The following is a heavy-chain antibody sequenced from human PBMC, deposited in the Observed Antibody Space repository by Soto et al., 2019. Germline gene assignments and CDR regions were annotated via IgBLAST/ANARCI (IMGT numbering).Heavy chain of an antibody. D-gene: IGHD4-17*01. J-gene: IGHJ4*02. V-gene: IGHV4-61*01. CDR2: IYYSGST. Sequence: SETLSLTCTVSGGSVSSGSYYWSWIRQPPGKGLEWIGYIYYSGSTNHNPSLKSRVTISVDTSKNQFSLKLSSVTAADTAVYYCARDENGDYGYWGQGNLVTVSS. CDR1: GGSVSSGSYY. CDR3: ARDENGDYGY.